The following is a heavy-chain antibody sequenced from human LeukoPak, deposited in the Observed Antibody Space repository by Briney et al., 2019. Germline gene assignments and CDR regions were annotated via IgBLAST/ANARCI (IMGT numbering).Heavy chain of an antibody. CDR3: ARANSRVYYYYMDV. V-gene: IGHV4-59*01. CDR2: IYYSGST. D-gene: IGHD6-13*01. CDR1: GGSISSYY. Sequence: SETLSLTCTVSGGSISSYYWSWIRQPPGKGLEWIGYIYYSGSTNYNPSLKSRVTISVDTSKNQFSLKLSSVTAADTAVYYCARANSRVYYYYMDVWGKGTTVTVS. J-gene: IGHJ6*03.